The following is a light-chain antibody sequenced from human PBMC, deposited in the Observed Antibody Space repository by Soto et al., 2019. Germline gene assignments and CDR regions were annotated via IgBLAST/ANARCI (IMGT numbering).Light chain of an antibody. CDR3: QVWDSSRDHVV. CDR1: NIGSKS. J-gene: IGLJ2*01. CDR2: GDS. Sequence: SYELTQPPSVSVAPGQTARITCGGNNIGSKSVHWYQQKPGQAPVLVVYGDSDRPSGIPERFSGSNSGNTATLTISRVEAGDEADYYCQVWDSSRDHVVFGGGTNLTVL. V-gene: IGLV3-21*02.